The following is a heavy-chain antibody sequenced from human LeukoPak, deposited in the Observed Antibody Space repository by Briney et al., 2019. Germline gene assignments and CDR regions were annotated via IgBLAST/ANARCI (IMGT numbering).Heavy chain of an antibody. D-gene: IGHD2-15*01. CDR1: GFTFSSHG. CDR2: ISNDGRIE. CDR3: TKEGATGSRYNFDY. J-gene: IGHJ4*02. V-gene: IGHV3-30*18. Sequence: GRSLRLSCAASGFTFSSHGMHWVRQAPGKGLEWVAVISNDGRIEYYADSVKGRFTISRDNSKNTVSLQMNSLTDDDTAVFSCTKEGATGSRYNFDYWGQGTLVTVSS.